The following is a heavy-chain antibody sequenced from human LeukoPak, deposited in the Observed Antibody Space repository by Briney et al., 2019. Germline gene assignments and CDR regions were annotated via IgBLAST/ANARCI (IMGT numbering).Heavy chain of an antibody. V-gene: IGHV3-9*01. J-gene: IGHJ3*02. CDR1: GFTFDDYA. Sequence: GGSLRLSCAASGFTFDDYAMHWVRQAPGKGLEWVSGISWNSGSIGYADSVKGRFTISRDNAKNSLYLQMNSLRAEDTALYYCANGYYYGSGSYYIDAFDIWGQGTMVTVSS. CDR2: ISWNSGSI. D-gene: IGHD3-10*01. CDR3: ANGYYYGSGSYYIDAFDI.